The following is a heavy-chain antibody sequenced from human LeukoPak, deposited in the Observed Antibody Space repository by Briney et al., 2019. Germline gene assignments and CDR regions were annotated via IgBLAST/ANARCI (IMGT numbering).Heavy chain of an antibody. CDR2: IYSGGST. D-gene: IGHD1-26*01. CDR1: RFTVSSNY. Sequence: GGSLRLSCAASRFTVSSNYMSWGRQAPGKGLEGVSVIYSGGSTYYADSVKGRFSISRDNSKHTLYLQMNSLRAEDTAVYYCARGRVGATTGAGAFDIWGQGTMVTAS. CDR3: ARGRVGATTGAGAFDI. V-gene: IGHV3-53*01. J-gene: IGHJ3*02.